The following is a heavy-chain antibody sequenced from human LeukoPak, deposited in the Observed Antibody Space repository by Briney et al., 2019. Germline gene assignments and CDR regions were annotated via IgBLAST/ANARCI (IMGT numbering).Heavy chain of an antibody. CDR3: RGYSYSIGIDY. CDR2: IRRNACAGYA. CDR1: GFTFGDYD. J-gene: IGHJ4*02. V-gene: IGHV3-49*03. Sequence: GGSLRLSCTASGFTFGDYDVSWIRQAPGKGLEWVGFIRRNACAGYAEYAASVRGRFTISRDDSNSIDYLQMANRKTEDTAVYYCRGYSYSIGIDYWGQGTLVTVSS. D-gene: IGHD5-18*01.